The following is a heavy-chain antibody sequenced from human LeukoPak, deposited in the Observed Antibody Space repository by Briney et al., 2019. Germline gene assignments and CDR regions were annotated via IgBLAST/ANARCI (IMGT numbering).Heavy chain of an antibody. Sequence: PGGSLRLSCAASGFTFSSYAMSWVRQAPGKGLEWVSVISDGGGSTYYADSVKGRFTISRDNSRNTLYLQMNSLRAEDTAVYYCAKAYNWNYLSYFDYWGQGTLVTVSS. CDR3: AKAYNWNYLSYFDY. V-gene: IGHV3-23*01. D-gene: IGHD1-7*01. J-gene: IGHJ4*02. CDR1: GFTFSSYA. CDR2: ISDGGGST.